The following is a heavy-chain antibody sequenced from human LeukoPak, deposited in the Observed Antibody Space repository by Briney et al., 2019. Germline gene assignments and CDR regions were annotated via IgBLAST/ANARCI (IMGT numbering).Heavy chain of an antibody. J-gene: IGHJ4*02. Sequence: GGSLRLSCAASGFTFSRNSMNWVRQTPGKGLEWVSYISSSGSTIYYADSVKGRFTISRDNAKNSLYLQMNSLRAEDTAVYYCARLYSSGWYDKNFDYWGQGTLVTVSS. CDR1: GFTFSRNS. CDR3: ARLYSSGWYDKNFDY. CDR2: ISSSGSTI. D-gene: IGHD6-19*01. V-gene: IGHV3-48*04.